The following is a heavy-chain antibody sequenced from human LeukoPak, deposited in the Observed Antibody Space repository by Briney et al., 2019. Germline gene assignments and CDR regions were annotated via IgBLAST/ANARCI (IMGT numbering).Heavy chain of an antibody. CDR1: GFTFTSSA. CDR3: ARDADSSSWYGLGAFDI. V-gene: IGHV1-58*02. J-gene: IGHJ3*02. CDR2: IVVGSGNT. D-gene: IGHD6-13*01. Sequence: ASVKVSCKASGFTFTSSAMQWVRQARGQRLEWIGWIVVGSGNTNYAQKLQGRVTMTTDTSTSTAYMELRSLRSDDTAVYYCARDADSSSWYGLGAFDIWGQGTMVTVSS.